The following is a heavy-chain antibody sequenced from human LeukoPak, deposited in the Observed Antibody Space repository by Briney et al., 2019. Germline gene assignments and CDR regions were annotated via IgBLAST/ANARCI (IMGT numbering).Heavy chain of an antibody. CDR2: IGGRDGST. V-gene: IGHV3-23*01. CDR3: AKEHYYGSGSLDY. D-gene: IGHD3-10*01. Sequence: GGSLRLSCAASGFTFSSYGMSWVRQAPGKGLEWVSAIGGRDGSTYYADSVKGRFTISRDNSKNTLYVQMNSLRAEDTAVYYCAKEHYYGSGSLDYWGQGTLVTVSS. J-gene: IGHJ4*02. CDR1: GFTFSSYG.